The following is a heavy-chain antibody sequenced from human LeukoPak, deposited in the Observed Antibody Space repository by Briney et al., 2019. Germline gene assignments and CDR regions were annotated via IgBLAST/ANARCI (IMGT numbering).Heavy chain of an antibody. CDR3: ARDFQLATPYYYAMDV. D-gene: IGHD6-6*01. V-gene: IGHV4-59*01. CDR1: GDSISHDY. J-gene: IGHJ6*02. Sequence: SETLSPTCTVSGDSISHDYWGWVRQPPGKGLEWIGYIHHSGRTNYNPPLRRRVTLPLETSKKRFPLKLSSVTAADTAAYYCARDFQLATPYYYAMDVWGQGTTVTVSS. CDR2: IHHSGRT.